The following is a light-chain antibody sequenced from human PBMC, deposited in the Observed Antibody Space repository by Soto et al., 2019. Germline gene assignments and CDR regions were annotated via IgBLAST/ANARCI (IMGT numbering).Light chain of an antibody. J-gene: IGLJ2*01. CDR2: SND. CDR1: SSNIGENT. V-gene: IGLV1-44*01. Sequence: QSALTQPPSASETPGRRVSISCSGGSSNIGENTVNWYQQVPGTAPKLLIYSNDQRPSGVPDRFSGSRSGTSASLAISGLRSEDEAEYYCAAWDDSLNGAVFGGGTKVTVL. CDR3: AAWDDSLNGAV.